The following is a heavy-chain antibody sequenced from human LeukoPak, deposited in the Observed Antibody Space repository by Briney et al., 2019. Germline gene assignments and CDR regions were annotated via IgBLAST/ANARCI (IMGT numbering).Heavy chain of an antibody. CDR1: GGSISRGGYS. V-gene: IGHV4-30-4*07. Sequence: SETLSLTCAVSGGSISRGGYSWSWIRQPPGKGLEWIGYFYYSGSTYYNPSLKSRVTISLDTSKNQLSLKLSSVTAADTAVYYCARGYGSGSYNNFNQWGQGLLVAVSS. CDR3: ARGYGSGSYNNFNQ. CDR2: FYYSGST. J-gene: IGHJ4*02. D-gene: IGHD3-10*01.